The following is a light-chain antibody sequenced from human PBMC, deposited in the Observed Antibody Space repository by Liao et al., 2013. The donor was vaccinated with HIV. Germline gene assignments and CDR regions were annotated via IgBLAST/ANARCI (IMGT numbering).Light chain of an antibody. V-gene: IGLV3-21*04. Sequence: SYELTQPPSVSVAPGKTARITCGGGNIGSKTVHWYQQKPGQAPVLVMDYGSDRPSGIPERFSGSNSGNTATLTISRVEAGDEADYFCQVWLTGSGHPVFGGGTKLTVL. CDR1: NIGSKT. CDR2: YGS. J-gene: IGLJ3*02. CDR3: QVWLTGSGHPV.